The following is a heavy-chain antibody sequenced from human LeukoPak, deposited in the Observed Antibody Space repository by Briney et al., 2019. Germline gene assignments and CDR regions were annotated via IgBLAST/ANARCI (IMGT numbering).Heavy chain of an antibody. J-gene: IGHJ5*02. CDR1: GGTFSSYA. Sequence: ASVTVSCTASGGTFSSYAISWVRQAPGQGLELMGGIIPIFGTANCAQKFQGRVTITADESTSTAYMELSSLRSEDTAVYYCARDRMVRGVFNWFDPWGQGTLVTVSS. D-gene: IGHD3-10*01. CDR3: ARDRMVRGVFNWFDP. CDR2: IIPIFGTA. V-gene: IGHV1-69*13.